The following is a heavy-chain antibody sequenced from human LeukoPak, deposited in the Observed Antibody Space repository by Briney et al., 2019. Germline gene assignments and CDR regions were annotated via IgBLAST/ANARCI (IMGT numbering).Heavy chain of an antibody. CDR1: GFIFSNYA. V-gene: IGHV3-21*01. CDR3: ARDGLPSSSLEYFQH. D-gene: IGHD6-13*01. CDR2: ISSSSSYI. Sequence: PGGSLRLSCSASGFIFSNYAIHWVRQAPGKGLEWVSSISSSSSYIYYADSVKGRFTISRDNAKNSLYLQMNSLRAEDTAVYYCARDGLPSSSLEYFQHWGQGTLVTVSS. J-gene: IGHJ1*01.